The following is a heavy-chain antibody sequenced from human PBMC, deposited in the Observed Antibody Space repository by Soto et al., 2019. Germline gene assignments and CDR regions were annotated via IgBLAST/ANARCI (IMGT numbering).Heavy chain of an antibody. CDR3: TTVPAKRVGAAYYYYYYGMDV. D-gene: IGHD1-26*01. V-gene: IGHV3-15*07. CDR1: GFTFSNAW. CDR2: IKSKTDGGTT. J-gene: IGHJ6*02. Sequence: GGSLRLSCAASGFTFSNAWMNWVRQAPGKGLEWVGRIKSKTDGGTTDYAAPVKGRFTISRDDSKNTLYLQMNSLKTEDTAVYYCTTVPAKRVGAAYYYYYYGMDVWGQGTTVTVSS.